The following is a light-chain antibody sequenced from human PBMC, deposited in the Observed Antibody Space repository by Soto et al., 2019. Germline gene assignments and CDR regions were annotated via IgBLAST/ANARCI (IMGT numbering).Light chain of an antibody. J-gene: IGKJ1*01. CDR3: QQYGSSWT. V-gene: IGKV3-20*01. CDR1: QSVRGN. CDR2: DAS. Sequence: EIVLTQSPGTLSLCPGDRATVSCRASQSVRGNLAWYQQKPGQAPRLLIYDASSRATGIPDRFSGSGSGTDFTLTISRLEPEDFAVYYCQQYGSSWTVGQGTKVDIK.